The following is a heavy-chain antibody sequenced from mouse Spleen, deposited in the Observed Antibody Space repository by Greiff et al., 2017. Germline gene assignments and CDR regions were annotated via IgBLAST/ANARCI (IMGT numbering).Heavy chain of an antibody. Sequence: QVHVKQPGAELVRPGSSVKLSCKASGYTFTSYWMHWVKQRPIQGLEWIGNIDPSDSETHYNQKFKDKATLTVDKSSSTAYMQLSSLTSEDSAVYYCARKGYGNGFAYWGQGTLVTVSA. V-gene: IGHV1-52*01. CDR2: IDPSDSET. J-gene: IGHJ3*01. CDR3: ARKGYGNGFAY. CDR1: GYTFTSYW. D-gene: IGHD2-1*01.